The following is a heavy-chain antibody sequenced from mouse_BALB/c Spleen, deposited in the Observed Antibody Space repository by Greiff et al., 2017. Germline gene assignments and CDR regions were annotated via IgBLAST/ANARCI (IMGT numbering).Heavy chain of an antibody. CDR1: GYSITSDYA. CDR3: ARSSYDYDEAWFAY. V-gene: IGHV3-2*02. J-gene: IGHJ3*01. D-gene: IGHD2-4*01. Sequence: EVQLQESGPGLVKPSQSLSLTCTVTGYSITSDYAWNWIRQFPGNKLEWMGYISYSGSTSYNPSLKSRNSITRDTSKNQFFLQLNSVTTEDTATYYCARSSYDYDEAWFAYWGQGTLVTVSA. CDR2: ISYSGST.